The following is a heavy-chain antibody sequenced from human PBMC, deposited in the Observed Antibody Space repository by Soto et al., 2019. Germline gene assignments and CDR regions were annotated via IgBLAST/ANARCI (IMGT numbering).Heavy chain of an antibody. D-gene: IGHD3-10*02. Sequence: PGGSLRLSCAASGFSFSSYAMTWVRQAPGKGLEWVSAISGSGGSTYYADSVKGRFTISRDNSKNTLYLQMNSLRAEDTAVYYYWYVPGGRGGVRGDAFDIWGQGTMVTVSS. J-gene: IGHJ3*02. CDR2: ISGSGGST. V-gene: IGHV3-23*01. CDR3: WYVPGGRGGVRGDAFDI. CDR1: GFSFSSYA.